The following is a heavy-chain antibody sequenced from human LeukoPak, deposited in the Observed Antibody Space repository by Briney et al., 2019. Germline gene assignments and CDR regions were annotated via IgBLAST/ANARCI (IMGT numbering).Heavy chain of an antibody. Sequence: PGGSLRLSCAASGFTFSSYWMHWVRQAPGKGLVWVSGISSDGTGTTYTDPVKGRFTISKDNAKNTVYLQMNSLRAEDTAVYYCVSFYETYWGRGTLVTVSS. D-gene: IGHD2/OR15-2a*01. CDR2: ISSDGTGT. CDR3: VSFYETY. J-gene: IGHJ4*02. V-gene: IGHV3-74*01. CDR1: GFTFSSYW.